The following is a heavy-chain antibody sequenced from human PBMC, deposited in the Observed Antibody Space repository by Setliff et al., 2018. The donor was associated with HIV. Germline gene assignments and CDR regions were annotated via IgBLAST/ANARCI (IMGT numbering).Heavy chain of an antibody. V-gene: IGHV1-46*03. J-gene: IGHJ4*02. CDR2: INPISGNT. Sequence: ASVKVSCKASGYTFTGYYMHWVRQAPGQGLEWMGIINPISGNTNYAQNFQGRVTMTRDTSTSIVYMELSSLRSEDTAVYYCARGPTRSGAVYDSDGYYLRFFDYWGQGALVTVSS. D-gene: IGHD3-22*01. CDR1: GYTFTGYY. CDR3: ARGPTRSGAVYDSDGYYLRFFDY.